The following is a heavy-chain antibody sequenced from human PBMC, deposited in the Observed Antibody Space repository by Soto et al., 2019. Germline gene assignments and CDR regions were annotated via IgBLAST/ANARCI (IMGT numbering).Heavy chain of an antibody. CDR2: IWYDENNN. V-gene: IGHV3-33*01. D-gene: IGHD3-16*01. CDR1: GFSFNRFV. Sequence: QVQLVESGGGVVQPGRSMRLSCAASGFSFNRFVMHWVRQAPGKGLEWVATIWYDENNNKYVDSVNGRFTISRDNSRSILSLQMHSLRAEDTAVYYCARGSRAWGPVDKWGQGTLVTVSA. J-gene: IGHJ4*02. CDR3: ARGSRAWGPVDK.